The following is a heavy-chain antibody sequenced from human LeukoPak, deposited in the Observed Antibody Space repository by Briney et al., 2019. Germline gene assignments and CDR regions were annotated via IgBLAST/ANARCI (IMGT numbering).Heavy chain of an antibody. CDR3: AKDGGIAVAGTNFDY. CDR1: GFTFSSYG. Sequence: PGGSLRLSCAASGFTFSSYGMSWVRQAPGKGLEWVSGISGRGGTTYYADFVKGRFTISRDNSKKMLSLQTNSLRVEDTAVYYCAKDGGIAVAGTNFDYWGQGTLVTVSS. CDR2: ISGRGGTT. V-gene: IGHV3-23*01. D-gene: IGHD6-19*01. J-gene: IGHJ4*02.